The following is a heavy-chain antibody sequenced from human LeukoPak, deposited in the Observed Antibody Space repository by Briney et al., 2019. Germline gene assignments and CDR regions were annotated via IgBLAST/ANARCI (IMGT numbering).Heavy chain of an antibody. CDR1: GGSFSGYY. V-gene: IGHV4-34*01. D-gene: IGHD3-3*01. CDR3: ARGAAAPRFYYFDY. CDR2: INHSGST. Sequence: PSETLSLTCAVYGGSFSGYYWSWIRQPPGKELEWIGEINHSGSTNYNPSPKSRVTISVDTSKNQFSLKLSSVTAADTAVYYCARGAAAPRFYYFDYWGQGTLVTVSS. J-gene: IGHJ4*02.